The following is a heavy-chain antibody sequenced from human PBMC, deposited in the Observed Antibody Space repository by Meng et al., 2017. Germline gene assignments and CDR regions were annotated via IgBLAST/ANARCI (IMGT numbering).Heavy chain of an antibody. V-gene: IGHV3-74*01. Sequence: EVELVEPGGGLVQPGGSLRLSCAASGFSFSSSWMNWVRQPPGKGLMWVARINSDGTIANSADSVKGRFTISRDNAKNTLYLQMNSLRPEDTAVYYCLDEAPRSDYWGQGSLVTVSS. CDR2: INSDGTIA. CDR1: GFSFSSSW. J-gene: IGHJ4*02. D-gene: IGHD1-1*01. CDR3: LDEAPRSDY.